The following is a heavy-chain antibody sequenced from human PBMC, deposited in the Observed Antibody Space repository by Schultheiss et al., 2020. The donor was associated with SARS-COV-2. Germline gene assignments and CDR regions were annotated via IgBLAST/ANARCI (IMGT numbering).Heavy chain of an antibody. CDR3: ARGSSPRGPDCGGDCSLD. Sequence: GGSLRLSCAASGFTFSSYGMHWVRQAPGKGLEWVAVIWYDGSNKYYADSVKGRFTISRDNSKNTLYLQMNSLRAEDTAVYYCARGSSPRGPDCGGDCSLDWGQGTLVTVSS. CDR2: IWYDGSNK. D-gene: IGHD2-21*02. J-gene: IGHJ4*02. V-gene: IGHV3-33*08. CDR1: GFTFSSYG.